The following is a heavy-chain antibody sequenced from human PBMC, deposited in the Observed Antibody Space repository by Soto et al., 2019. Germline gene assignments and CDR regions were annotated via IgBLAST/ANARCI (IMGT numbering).Heavy chain of an antibody. CDR2: IYWADGN. V-gene: IGHV2-5*02. CDR1: AFSLSTSGVG. J-gene: IGHJ4*02. CDR3: AHRPAYLISTGYYPFDY. D-gene: IGHD3-9*01. Sequence: QITLKESGPTLVKPTQTLTLTCTFSAFSLSTSGVGVAWSRQPPGKALEWLALIYWADGNRYSPSLKTRLNITKDTSKNQVVLTLTNVDPVDTATYYCAHRPAYLISTGYYPFDYWGQGSLVSVSS.